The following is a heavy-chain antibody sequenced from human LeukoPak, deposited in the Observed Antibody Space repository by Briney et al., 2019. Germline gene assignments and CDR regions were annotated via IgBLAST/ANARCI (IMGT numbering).Heavy chain of an antibody. CDR3: ARRLYCSSTSCYGSFDY. CDR1: GGSISSYY. J-gene: IGHJ4*02. D-gene: IGHD2-2*01. V-gene: IGHV4-4*08. CDR2: IYSSGST. Sequence: NPSETLSLTCTASGGSISSYYWSWIRQPPGKGLEGIGYIYSSGSTNFNPSLKSRVTISVDTSKNQFSLKLSSVTAADTAVYYCARRLYCSSTSCYGSFDYWGQGTLVTVSS.